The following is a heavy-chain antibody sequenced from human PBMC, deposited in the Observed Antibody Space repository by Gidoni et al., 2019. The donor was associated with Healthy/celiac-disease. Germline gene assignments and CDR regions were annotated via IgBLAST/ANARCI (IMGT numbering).Heavy chain of an antibody. Sequence: EVQLLESGGGWLQPGGSLRLSCAASGFTFSSYAMSWGRQAPGKGLECVVAISGSGCSTYYADSVKGRFTISRYNSKNTLYLQMTSLRAYYTAVYYCAKGACEDVDYWGQGTLVTVSS. J-gene: IGHJ4*02. CDR2: ISGSGCST. CDR3: AKGACEDVDY. D-gene: IGHD2-15*01. V-gene: IGHV3-23*01. CDR1: GFTFSSYA.